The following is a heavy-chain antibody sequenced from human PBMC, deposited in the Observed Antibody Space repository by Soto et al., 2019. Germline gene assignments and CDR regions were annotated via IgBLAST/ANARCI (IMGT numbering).Heavy chain of an antibody. J-gene: IGHJ4*02. V-gene: IGHV3-11*06. Sequence: GSQRLSCAASGITFNESYMSWIRPAPGKVLEWISYSRKSGTFARYADSVKGRSSISRDNAKNSLYLQINSLRGDDTAIYYCARSGDNYNLLDYWGQGTPVTVSS. CDR1: GITFNESY. CDR2: SRKSGTFA. CDR3: ARSGDNYNLLDY. D-gene: IGHD1-1*01.